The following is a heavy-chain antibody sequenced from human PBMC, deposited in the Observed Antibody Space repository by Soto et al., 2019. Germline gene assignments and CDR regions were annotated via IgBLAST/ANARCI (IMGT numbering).Heavy chain of an antibody. CDR1: GFSLSTSGMC. D-gene: IGHD1-26*01. V-gene: IGHV2-70*11. Sequence: SGPTLVNPTQTLTLTCTFSGFSLSTSGMCVSWIRQPPGKALEWLARIDWDDDKYYSTSLKTRLTFSKDTSKNQVVLTMTNMDPVDTATYYCARTEAGATAPYSYYGMVVWGQGXTVTVSS. J-gene: IGHJ6*02. CDR2: IDWDDDK. CDR3: ARTEAGATAPYSYYGMVV.